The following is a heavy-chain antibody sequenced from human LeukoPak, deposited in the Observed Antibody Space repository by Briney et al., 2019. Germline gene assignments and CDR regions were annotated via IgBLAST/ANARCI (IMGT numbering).Heavy chain of an antibody. J-gene: IGHJ5*02. CDR2: ISAYNGNT. CDR1: GGTFSSYA. V-gene: IGHV1-18*01. D-gene: IGHD2-15*01. Sequence: GASVKVSCKASGGTFSSYAISWVRQAPGQGLEWMGWISAYNGNTNYAQKLQGRVTMTTDTSTSTAYMELRSLRSDDTAVYYCARGGGIVVVVESHWFDPWGQGTLVTVSS. CDR3: ARGGGIVVVVESHWFDP.